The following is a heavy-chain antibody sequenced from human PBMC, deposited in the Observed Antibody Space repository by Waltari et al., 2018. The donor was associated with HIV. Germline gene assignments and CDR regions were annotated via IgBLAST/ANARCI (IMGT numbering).Heavy chain of an antibody. Sequence: QQLGAALLKPADTLSLPCAVDDVIVSGHHWSWIRQSPGKGLEWIGEINLSGVPNYNSSLKSRVVISVDTSKNQFSLRLTSRTAADTGVYFCARWEGYVDVWGRGT. CDR3: ARWEGYVDV. CDR1: DVIVSGHH. J-gene: IGHJ2*01. D-gene: IGHD2-15*01. CDR2: INLSGVP. V-gene: IGHV4-34*08.